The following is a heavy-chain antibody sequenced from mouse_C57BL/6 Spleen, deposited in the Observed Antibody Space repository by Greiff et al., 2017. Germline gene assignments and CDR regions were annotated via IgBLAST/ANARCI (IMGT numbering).Heavy chain of an antibody. J-gene: IGHJ2*01. V-gene: IGHV1-19*01. CDR3: AREGNYYGSRYFDY. CDR1: GYTFTTYP. D-gene: IGHD1-1*01. Sequence: VQLQQSGAELVKPGASVKMSCKASGYTFTTYPIEWMKQNHGKSLEWIGVINPYNGGTSYNQKFKGKATLTVDKSSSTAYMELNSLTSEDSAVYYCAREGNYYGSRYFDYWGQGTTLTVSS. CDR2: INPYNGGT.